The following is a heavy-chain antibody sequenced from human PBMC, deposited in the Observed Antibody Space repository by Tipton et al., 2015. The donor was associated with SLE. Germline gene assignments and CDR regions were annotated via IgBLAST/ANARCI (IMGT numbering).Heavy chain of an antibody. Sequence: SLRLSCAASGFTFSSYWMHWVRQAPGKGPVWVSRVSSDGSSANYADSVKGRFTISRDNSKNTLYLQMNSLRAEDTAVYYCAKDGARGYYYYGMDVWGQGTTVTVSS. CDR1: GFTFSSYW. CDR2: VSSDGSSA. D-gene: IGHD3-16*01. J-gene: IGHJ6*02. CDR3: AKDGARGYYYYGMDV. V-gene: IGHV3-74*01.